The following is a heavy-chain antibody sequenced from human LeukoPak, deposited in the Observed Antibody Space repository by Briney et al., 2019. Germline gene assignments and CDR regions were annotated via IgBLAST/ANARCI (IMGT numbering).Heavy chain of an antibody. V-gene: IGHV4-59*01. J-gene: IGHJ3*02. CDR3: ARRVGATLPHDAFDI. CDR2: IYYSGST. D-gene: IGHD1-26*01. CDR1: GGSISSYY. Sequence: SETLSLTCTVSGGSISSYYWSWIRQPPGKGLDWIGYIYYSGSTNYNPSLKSRVTISVDTSKNQFSLKLSSVTAADTAVYYCARRVGATLPHDAFDIWGQGTMVTVSS.